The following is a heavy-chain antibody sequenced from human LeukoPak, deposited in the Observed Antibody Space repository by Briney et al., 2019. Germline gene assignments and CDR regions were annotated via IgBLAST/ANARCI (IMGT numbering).Heavy chain of an antibody. CDR3: VREASQYCSSTSCYMRGGYDY. D-gene: IGHD2-2*02. CDR2: IYSGGST. CDR1: GFTVSSNY. J-gene: IGHJ4*02. Sequence: HPGGSLRLSCAASGFTVSSNYMSWVRQAPGKGLEWVSVIYSGGSTYYADSVKGRFTISRDNSKNTLYLQMNSLRAEDTAVYYCVREASQYCSSTSCYMRGGYDYWGQGTLVTVSS. V-gene: IGHV3-66*02.